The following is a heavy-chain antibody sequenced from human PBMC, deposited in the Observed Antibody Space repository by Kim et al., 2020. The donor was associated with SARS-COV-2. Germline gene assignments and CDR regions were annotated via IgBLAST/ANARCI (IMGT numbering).Heavy chain of an antibody. Sequence: SETLSLTCTVSGGSISSSSYYWGWIRQPPGKGLECTGSIYYSGSTYYNPSLKSRVTISVDTSKNQFSLKLSSVTAADTAVYYCEQDLTYDDFWSGYYGQSSWFDPWGQRTPVTVSS. CDR1: GGSISSSSYY. CDR2: IYYSGST. V-gene: IGHV4-39*01. J-gene: IGHJ5*02. CDR3: EQDLTYDDFWSGYYGQSSWFDP. D-gene: IGHD3-3*01.